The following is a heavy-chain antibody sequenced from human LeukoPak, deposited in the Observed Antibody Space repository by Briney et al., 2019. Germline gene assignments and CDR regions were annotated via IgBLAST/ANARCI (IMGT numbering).Heavy chain of an antibody. CDR3: ARDGEDHYYDY. CDR1: GFTVSSNH. CDR2: IYIGGTI. D-gene: IGHD3-10*01. J-gene: IGHJ4*02. V-gene: IGHV3-66*01. Sequence: GRSLRLSCAASGFTVSSNHMSWVRQAPGKGLEWVSVIYIGGTIYYADSVKGRFTISRDNSMNTVYLEMNSLRAEDTAVYYCARDGEDHYYDYWGQGTLVTVST.